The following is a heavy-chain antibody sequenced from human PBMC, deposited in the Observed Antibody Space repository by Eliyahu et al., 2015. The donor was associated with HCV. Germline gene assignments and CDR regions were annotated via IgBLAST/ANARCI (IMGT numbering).Heavy chain of an antibody. Sequence: QVQLQESGPGLVKPSETLSLTCTVXGGPLPTXSWRXIRQPPGKGLEWIGYIHYSGSTNYNPSLKSRVTISVDTSKNQFSLNLTSVTAADTAMYYCASGGGGIAVTGTGGWFDPWGQGTLVTVSS. V-gene: IGHV4-59*01. D-gene: IGHD6-19*01. CDR1: GGPLPTXS. CDR2: IHYSGST. CDR3: ASGGGGIAVTGTGGWFDP. J-gene: IGHJ5*02.